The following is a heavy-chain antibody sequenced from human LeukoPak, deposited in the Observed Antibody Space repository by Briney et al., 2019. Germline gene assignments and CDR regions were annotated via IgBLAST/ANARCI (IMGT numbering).Heavy chain of an antibody. V-gene: IGHV4-34*01. CDR3: AREGYSSGWYRY. CDR1: GGSFSGYY. Sequence: SETLSLTCAVYGGSFSGYYWSWIRQPPGKGLEWIGEINHSGSTNYNPSLKSRVTILVDTSKNQFSLKLSSVTAADTAVYYCAREGYSSGWYRYWGQGTLVTVSS. CDR2: INHSGST. J-gene: IGHJ4*02. D-gene: IGHD6-19*01.